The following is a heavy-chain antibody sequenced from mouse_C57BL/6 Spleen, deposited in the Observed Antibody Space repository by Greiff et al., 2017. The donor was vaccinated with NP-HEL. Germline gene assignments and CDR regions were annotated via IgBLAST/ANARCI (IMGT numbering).Heavy chain of an antibody. D-gene: IGHD2-1*01. Sequence: VQLQQSGAELVRPGASVTLSCKASGYTFTDYEMHWVKQTPVHGLEWIGAIDPETGGTAYNQKFKGKAILTADKSSSTAYMELRSLTSEDSAVYYCTRKVYYYYAMDYWGQGTSVTVSS. J-gene: IGHJ4*01. CDR2: IDPETGGT. CDR3: TRKVYYYYAMDY. CDR1: GYTFTDYE. V-gene: IGHV1-15*01.